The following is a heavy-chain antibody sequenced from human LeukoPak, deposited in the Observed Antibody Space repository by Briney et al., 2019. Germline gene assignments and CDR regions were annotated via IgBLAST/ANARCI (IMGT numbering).Heavy chain of an antibody. D-gene: IGHD6-19*01. CDR3: ARHQLAVAATFDY. CDR2: INQDGSEK. V-gene: IGHV3-7*05. CDR1: GFTFSSYW. J-gene: IGHJ4*02. Sequence: PGVSLRLSCAASGFTFSSYWMTWVRQAPGKGLEWVAKINQDGSEKYHVDSVKGRFTISRDNAKNSLYLQMNSLRAEDTAVYYCARHQLAVAATFDYWGQGTLVTVSS.